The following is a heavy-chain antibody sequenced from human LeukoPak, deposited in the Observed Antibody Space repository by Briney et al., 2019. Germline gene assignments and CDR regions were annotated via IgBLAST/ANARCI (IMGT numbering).Heavy chain of an antibody. V-gene: IGHV3-66*01. J-gene: IGHJ4*02. CDR2: IYSGGRT. CDR1: EFTVSSNY. Sequence: PGGSLRLSCAASEFTVSSNYMSWVRQAPGKGLEWVSVIYSGGRTYYADSVKGRFTISRDNSKNTLYLQMNSLRAEDTAVYYCARVEGSGSYYYSFNYWGQGTLVTVSS. CDR3: ARVEGSGSYYYSFNY. D-gene: IGHD3-10*01.